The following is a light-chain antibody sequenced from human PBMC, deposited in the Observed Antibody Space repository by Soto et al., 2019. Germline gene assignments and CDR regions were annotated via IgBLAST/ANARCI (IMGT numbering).Light chain of an antibody. Sequence: QSALTQPASVSGSPGQSITISCTGTSSDIGGYNYVSWYQQHPGKAPKLMIYEVNRRPSGVPDRFSGSKSGNTASLTVSGLQAEDEADYYCSSYAGSNTVAFGGGTKLTVL. V-gene: IGLV2-8*01. CDR1: SSDIGGYNY. CDR2: EVN. CDR3: SSYAGSNTVA. J-gene: IGLJ2*01.